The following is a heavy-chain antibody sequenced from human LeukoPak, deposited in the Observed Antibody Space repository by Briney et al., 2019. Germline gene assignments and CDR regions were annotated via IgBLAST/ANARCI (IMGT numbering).Heavy chain of an antibody. J-gene: IGHJ4*02. CDR1: GFTFSSYG. CDR2: IWYDGSNK. V-gene: IGHV3-33*01. CDR3: ARDFGERYFDY. Sequence: GRSLRLSCAACGFTFSSYGMHWVRQAPGKGLEWVAVIWYDGSNKYYADSVKGRFTISRDNSKNTLYLQMNSLRAEDTAVYYCARDFGERYFDYWGQGTLVTVSS. D-gene: IGHD3-10*01.